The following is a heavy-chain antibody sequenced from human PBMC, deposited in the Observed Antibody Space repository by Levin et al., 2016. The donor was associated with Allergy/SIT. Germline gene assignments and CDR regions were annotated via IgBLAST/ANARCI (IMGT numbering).Heavy chain of an antibody. V-gene: IGHV4-59*01. D-gene: IGHD3-3*01. Sequence: WIRQPPGKGLEWIGYIYYSGSTNYNPSLKSRVTISVDTSKNQFSLKLSSVTAADTAVYYCARGHYDFWSGYSSRGMDVWGQGTTVTVSS. CDR3: ARGHYDFWSGYSSRGMDV. J-gene: IGHJ6*02. CDR2: IYYSGST.